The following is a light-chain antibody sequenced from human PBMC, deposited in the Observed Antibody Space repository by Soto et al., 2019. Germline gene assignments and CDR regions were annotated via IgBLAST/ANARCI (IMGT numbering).Light chain of an antibody. V-gene: IGKV1-27*01. CDR1: QGIRNF. CDR3: QKYRSVPV. J-gene: IGKJ3*01. CDR2: AAS. Sequence: DIQMTQSPTSLSASVGDRVTITCRASQGIRNFVAWYQQKPRKAPKLLIYAASTLQSGVPSRFRGSGSGTDFALTINSLQPEDDATYSCQKYRSVPVFGPGTKVEIK.